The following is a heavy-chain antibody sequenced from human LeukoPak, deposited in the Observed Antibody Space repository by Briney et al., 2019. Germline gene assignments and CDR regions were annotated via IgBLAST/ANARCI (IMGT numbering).Heavy chain of an antibody. CDR2: IHHSGST. D-gene: IGHD4-17*01. Sequence: PSGTLSLTCAVSGDSISSSNWWSWVRQSPGKGLEWIAEIHHSGSTNCNPSLKSRVTFSVDTSKNQFSLKLNSVTAADTAVYYCARGGDYGDLRYFDYWGQGTLVTVSS. CDR3: ARGGDYGDLRYFDY. J-gene: IGHJ4*02. V-gene: IGHV4-4*02. CDR1: GDSISSSNW.